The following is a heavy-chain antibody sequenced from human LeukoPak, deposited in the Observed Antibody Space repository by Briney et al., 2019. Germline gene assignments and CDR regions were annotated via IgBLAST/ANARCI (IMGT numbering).Heavy chain of an antibody. V-gene: IGHV4-59*01. Sequence: TSETLSLTCTVSGGSISSYYWSWIRQPPGKGLEWIGYIYYSGSTNYNPSLKSRVTISVDTSKNQFSLKLSSVTAADTAVDYCARVSDDSSGYYHYWGQGTLVTVSS. CDR1: GGSISSYY. J-gene: IGHJ4*02. D-gene: IGHD3-22*01. CDR2: IYYSGST. CDR3: ARVSDDSSGYYHY.